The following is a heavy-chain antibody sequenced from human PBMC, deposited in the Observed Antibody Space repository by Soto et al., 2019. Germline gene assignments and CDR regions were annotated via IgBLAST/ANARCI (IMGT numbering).Heavy chain of an antibody. CDR2: VHYTGST. V-gene: IGHV4-39*07. CDR1: DGSISRSTFY. Sequence: SETLSLTCTVSDGSISRSTFYWGWIRQPPGKGLEWIGSVHYTGSTYYNPSLKSRVTMSVDSSKNQLSLKVSSVTAADTAVYYCATQPGSYLFDYWGQGTLVTVSS. J-gene: IGHJ4*02. D-gene: IGHD3-10*01. CDR3: ATQPGSYLFDY.